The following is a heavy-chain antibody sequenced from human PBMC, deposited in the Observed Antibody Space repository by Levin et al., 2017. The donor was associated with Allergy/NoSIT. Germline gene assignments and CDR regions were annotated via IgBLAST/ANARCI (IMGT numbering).Heavy chain of an antibody. CDR3: AREGYHNWFDP. D-gene: IGHD3-16*02. V-gene: IGHV4-38-2*02. J-gene: IGHJ5*02. Sequence: SETLSLTCAVSGYSISSGYYWGWIRQPPGKGLEWIGSIYHSGSTYYNPSLKSRVTISVDTSKNQFSLKLSSVTAADTAVYYCAREGYHNWFDPWGQGTLVTVSS. CDR1: GYSISSGYY. CDR2: IYHSGST.